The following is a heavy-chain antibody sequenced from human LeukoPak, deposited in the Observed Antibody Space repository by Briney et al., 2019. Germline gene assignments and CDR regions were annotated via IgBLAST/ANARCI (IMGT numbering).Heavy chain of an antibody. V-gene: IGHV3-48*01. CDR2: ISSSSSTI. Sequence: PGGSLRLSCAASGFTFSSYSMNWVRQAPGKGLEWVSYISSSSSTIYYADSVKGRFTISRDNAKNSLYLQMNSLRAEDMAVYYCARDENDIVATTSFDYWGQGTLVTVSS. D-gene: IGHD5-12*01. CDR3: ARDENDIVATTSFDY. CDR1: GFTFSSYS. J-gene: IGHJ4*02.